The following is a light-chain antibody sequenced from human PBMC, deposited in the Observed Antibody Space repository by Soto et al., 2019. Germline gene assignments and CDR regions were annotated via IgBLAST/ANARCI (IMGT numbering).Light chain of an antibody. J-gene: IGKJ1*01. CDR3: QQDNILPRT. Sequence: EIVLTQSPATLSVSPGDRVTLSCRASQSVDINLAWYQQKARPAPRLLVYGASTTATNMPGRISGSGSGTDFPLTIISLQAEDFVSYYCQQDNILPRTFGQGTKVDIK. CDR1: QSVDIN. CDR2: GAS. V-gene: IGKV3-15*01.